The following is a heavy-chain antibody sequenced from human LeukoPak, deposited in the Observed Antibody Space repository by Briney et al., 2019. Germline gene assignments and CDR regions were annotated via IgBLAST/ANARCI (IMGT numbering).Heavy chain of an antibody. Sequence: SETLSLTCTVSGGSISSGDYYWSWIRQPPGKGLEWIGYIYYSGSTYYNPSLKSRVTISVDTSKNQFSLKLSSVTAADTAVYYCARKAVTGYYFDYWGQGTLVTVSS. CDR1: GGSISSGDYY. CDR2: IYYSGST. J-gene: IGHJ4*02. V-gene: IGHV4-30-4*08. CDR3: ARKAVTGYYFDY. D-gene: IGHD6-19*01.